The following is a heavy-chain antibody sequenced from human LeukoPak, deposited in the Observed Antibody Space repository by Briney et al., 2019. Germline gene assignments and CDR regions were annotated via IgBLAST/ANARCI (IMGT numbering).Heavy chain of an antibody. Sequence: TGGSLRLSCAASGFTFSSYWMSWVRQAPGKGLEWVANIKQDGSEKYYVDSVKGRFTISRDNAKNSLYLRMNSLRAEDTAVYYCAARGSYYYFDYWGQGTLVTVSS. CDR2: IKQDGSEK. CDR3: AARGSYYYFDY. J-gene: IGHJ4*02. D-gene: IGHD1-26*01. CDR1: GFTFSSYW. V-gene: IGHV3-7*01.